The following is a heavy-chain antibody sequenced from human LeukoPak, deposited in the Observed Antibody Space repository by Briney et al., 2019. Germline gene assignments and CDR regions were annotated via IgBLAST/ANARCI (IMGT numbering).Heavy chain of an antibody. CDR3: ARVSTVTLAFDY. Sequence: PGGSLRLSCVASGFTFSSYSMNWVRQAPGKGLEWVSSISSSSSYIYYADSVKGRFTISRDNAKNSLYLQMNSLRAEDTAVYYCARVSTVTLAFDYWGQGTLVTVSS. CDR2: ISSSSSYI. V-gene: IGHV3-21*01. D-gene: IGHD4-11*01. J-gene: IGHJ4*02. CDR1: GFTFSSYS.